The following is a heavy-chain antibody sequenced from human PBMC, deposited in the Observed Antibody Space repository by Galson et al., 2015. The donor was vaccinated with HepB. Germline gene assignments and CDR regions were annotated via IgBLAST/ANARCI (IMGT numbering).Heavy chain of an antibody. CDR2: INPNNGGT. D-gene: IGHD4-17*01. J-gene: IGHJ4*02. CDR3: ARDCRTVTCFDY. CDR1: GYTFTGYY. Sequence: SVKVSCKASGYTFTGYYIHWVRQAPGQGLEWMGWINPNNGGTNYAPNFQGRVTMTRDTPMNTAYLELNRLKSDDAAVYYCARDCRTVTCFDYWGQGTLVTVS. V-gene: IGHV1-2*02.